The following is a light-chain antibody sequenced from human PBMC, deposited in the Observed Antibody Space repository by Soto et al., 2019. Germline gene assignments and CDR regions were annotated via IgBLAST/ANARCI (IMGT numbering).Light chain of an antibody. V-gene: IGKV3-15*01. J-gene: IGKJ3*01. CDR2: DAS. CDR1: QSVSSN. CDR3: HQYGSSPFT. Sequence: EIVMTQSPATLSVSPGERATLSCRASQSVSSNLAWYQQKPGQAPRLLIYDASTRATGIPARFSGSGSGTEFTLTISSLQSEDFAAYYCHQYGSSPFTFGPGTKVDIK.